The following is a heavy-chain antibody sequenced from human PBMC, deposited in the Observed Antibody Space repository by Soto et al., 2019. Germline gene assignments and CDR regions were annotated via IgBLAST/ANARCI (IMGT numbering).Heavy chain of an antibody. Sequence: QVQLQESGPRLVKPLETLSLTCTVSGDSISGFHLHWMRQPPGKGLQWIGYIYSSGSTMYNPSLKSRVTMSVDTSQNQFSLKLNSVTAADTAVYYCARDLGGYYWFDPWGQGTLVTVSS. D-gene: IGHD5-12*01. CDR2: IYSSGST. V-gene: IGHV4-59*01. J-gene: IGHJ5*02. CDR3: ARDLGGYYWFDP. CDR1: GDSISGFH.